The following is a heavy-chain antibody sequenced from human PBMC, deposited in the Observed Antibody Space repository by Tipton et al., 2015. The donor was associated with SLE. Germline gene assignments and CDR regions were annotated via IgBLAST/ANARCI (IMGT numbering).Heavy chain of an antibody. V-gene: IGHV4-39*01. CDR2: IYYSGST. CDR3: ARTTGGGYFDY. CDR1: GGSISSSSYY. Sequence: LRLSCTVSGGSISSSSYYWGWIRQPPGKGLEWIGSIYYSGSTYYNPSLKSRVTISVDTSKNQFSLKLSSVTAADTAVYYCARTTGGGYFDYWGQGTLVTVSS. J-gene: IGHJ4*02. D-gene: IGHD1-1*01.